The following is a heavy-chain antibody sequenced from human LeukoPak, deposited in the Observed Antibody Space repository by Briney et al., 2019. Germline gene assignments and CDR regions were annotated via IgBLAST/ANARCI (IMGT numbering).Heavy chain of an antibody. CDR1: GFSLSNYA. V-gene: IGHV3-48*02. D-gene: IGHD3-22*01. Sequence: GGSLRLSCVSSGFSLSNYAMNWVRQSPGKGLEWIASSGISSGTIYYADSVKGRFTVSRDNAKNSLYLQMYSLRDEDTAIYYCARDTYHYDSRAYSLDLWGQGTLVTVSS. CDR2: SGISSGTI. J-gene: IGHJ5*02. CDR3: ARDTYHYDSRAYSLDL.